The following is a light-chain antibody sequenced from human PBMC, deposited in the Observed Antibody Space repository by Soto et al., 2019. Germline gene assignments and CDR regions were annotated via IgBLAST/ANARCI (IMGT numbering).Light chain of an antibody. J-gene: IGKJ1*01. CDR1: QSVLYDSNNKNY. CDR2: WAS. V-gene: IGKV4-1*01. Sequence: DIVMTQSPDSLAVPLGERATINCKSSQSVLYDSNNKNYLAWYQQKPGQPPKLLIYWASTRESGVPDRFSGTGSGTDFTLTISSLQAEDVAVYYCQQYYSIPKTFGQGTKVDIK. CDR3: QQYYSIPKT.